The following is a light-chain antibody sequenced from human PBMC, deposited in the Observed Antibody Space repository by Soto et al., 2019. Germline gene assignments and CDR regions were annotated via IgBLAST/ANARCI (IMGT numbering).Light chain of an antibody. CDR2: TTS. Sequence: DIQMTQSPSSVSASVGDRVTITCRASQAINRYLAWYQQKPGKAPNLLIYTTSSLQSGVPSRFSGRGSGTDFTLTISSLEPEDFATYYCQQGNMFPLTFGGGIKVEIK. CDR1: QAINRY. CDR3: QQGNMFPLT. J-gene: IGKJ4*01. V-gene: IGKV1-12*01.